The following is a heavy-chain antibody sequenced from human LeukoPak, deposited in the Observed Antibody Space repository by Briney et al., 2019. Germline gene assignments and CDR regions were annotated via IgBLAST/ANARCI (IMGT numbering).Heavy chain of an antibody. Sequence: ASVKVSCKASGYSFTSNYIHWVRQAPGQGLEWMGMIYPKDGSTSYAQKFQGRVTMTRDTSTSTVHMELSGLRSEDTAVYYCARDQEAFDYWGQGTLVTVSS. V-gene: IGHV1-46*01. CDR2: IYPKDGST. J-gene: IGHJ4*02. CDR3: ARDQEAFDY. CDR1: GYSFTSNY.